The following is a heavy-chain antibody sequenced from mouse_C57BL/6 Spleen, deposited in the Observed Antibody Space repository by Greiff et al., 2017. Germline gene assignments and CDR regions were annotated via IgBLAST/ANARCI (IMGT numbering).Heavy chain of an antibody. CDR1: GFNFKDYY. D-gene: IGHD2-2*01. Sequence: EVQGVESGAELVKPGASVKLSCTASGFNFKDYYMHWVKQRPEQGLEWIGRIGPEDGETKYAPKFQGKATITADTSSNTAYLQLSSLTSEDTAVYYCATGEARYGYDVFAYWGQGTLVTVSA. CDR3: ATGEARYGYDVFAY. V-gene: IGHV14-2*01. CDR2: IGPEDGET. J-gene: IGHJ3*01.